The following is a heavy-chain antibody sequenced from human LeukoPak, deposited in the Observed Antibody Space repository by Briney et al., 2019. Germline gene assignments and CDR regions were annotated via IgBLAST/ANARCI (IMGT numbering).Heavy chain of an antibody. CDR2: IYYSGST. CDR3: ARDVGVDTAMTSLFDY. Sequence: SETLSLTCTVSGGSISSSSYYWGWIRQPPGKGLEWIGSIYYSGSTYYDPSLKSRVTISVDTSKNQFSLKLSSVTAADTAVYYCARDVGVDTAMTSLFDYWGQGTLVTVSS. CDR1: GGSISSSSYY. J-gene: IGHJ4*02. D-gene: IGHD5-18*01. V-gene: IGHV4-39*07.